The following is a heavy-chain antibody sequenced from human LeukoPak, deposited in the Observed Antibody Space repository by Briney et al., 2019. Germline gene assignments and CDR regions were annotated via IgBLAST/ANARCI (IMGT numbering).Heavy chain of an antibody. J-gene: IGHJ3*02. CDR2: IYYSGST. CDR1: GGSISSSSYY. D-gene: IGHD2-15*01. Sequence: PSETLSLTCTVSGGSISSSSYYWGWIRQPPGKGLEWIGSIYYSGSTNYNPSLKSRVTISVDKSKNQFSLKLSSVTAADTAVYYCARIRISTRSLDAFDIWGQGTMVTVSS. CDR3: ARIRISTRSLDAFDI. V-gene: IGHV4-39*07.